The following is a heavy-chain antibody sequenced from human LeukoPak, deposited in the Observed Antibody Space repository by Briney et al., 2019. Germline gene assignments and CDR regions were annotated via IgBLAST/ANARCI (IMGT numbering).Heavy chain of an antibody. CDR1: GFTPRSYA. J-gene: IGHJ4*02. Sequence: GDSLSLSCSASGFTPRSYAISWVRQPPARDLAWVASISGICGSTFYADAAKAGFPISRNNPKNTLYLQINSLTADDTAVYYFAKDRSRGTTHEYFDSWGQGTLVTVSS. V-gene: IGHV3-23*01. CDR3: AKDRSRGTTHEYFDS. CDR2: ISGICGST. D-gene: IGHD1-7*01.